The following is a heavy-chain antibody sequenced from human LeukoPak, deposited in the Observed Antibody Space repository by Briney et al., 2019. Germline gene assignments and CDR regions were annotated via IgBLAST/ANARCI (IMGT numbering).Heavy chain of an antibody. J-gene: IGHJ4*02. CDR3: ARDRSGGWYPETDY. D-gene: IGHD6-19*01. CDR1: GFTFSDYY. CDR2: ISPRGDTI. Sequence: GGSLRLSCAASGFTFSDYYMTWIRQAPGKGLDWLSYISPRGDTIYYADSVKGRFTVYRDNAKNSLYLQMNSLRAEDTAMYYCARDRSGGWYPETDYWGQGTLVTVSS. V-gene: IGHV3-11*01.